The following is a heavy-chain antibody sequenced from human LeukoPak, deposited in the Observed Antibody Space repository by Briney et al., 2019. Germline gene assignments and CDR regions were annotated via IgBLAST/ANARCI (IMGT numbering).Heavy chain of an antibody. J-gene: IGHJ4*02. CDR1: GFTFSSYG. D-gene: IGHD4-17*01. CDR3: ASKLTTGY. V-gene: IGHV3-30*03. CDR2: ISYDGSNK. Sequence: SGRSLRLSCAASGFTFSSYGMHWVRQAPGKGLEWVAVISYDGSNKYYADSVKGRFTISRDNSKNTLYLQMNSLRAEDTAVYYCASKLTTGYWGQGTLVTVSS.